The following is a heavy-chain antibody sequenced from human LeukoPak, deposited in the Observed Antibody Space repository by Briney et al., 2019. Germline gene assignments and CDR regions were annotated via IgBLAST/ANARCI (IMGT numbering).Heavy chain of an antibody. J-gene: IGHJ3*02. D-gene: IGHD4-17*01. Sequence: GGSLRLSCVASGFSLSTYDMYWVRQAPGKGLEYVSAITSNGGTTYYANSVKGRFTISRDNSKNTLYLQMNSLRAEDTAVYYCARDMTTVTTDAFDIWGQGTMVTVSS. CDR1: GFSLSTYD. CDR2: ITSNGGTT. CDR3: ARDMTTVTTDAFDI. V-gene: IGHV3-64*01.